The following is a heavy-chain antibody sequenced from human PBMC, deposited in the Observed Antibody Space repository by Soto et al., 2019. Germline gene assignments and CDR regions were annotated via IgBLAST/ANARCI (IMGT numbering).Heavy chain of an antibody. Sequence: PGGSLRLSCAASGFTLSTYGMHWVRQAPGKGLEWVAVIWYDGSNEYYADSVKGRFTISRDNSKNTLYLQMNSLRAEDTAVYYCARDYTSTSYGFDSWGQGTLVTVSS. CDR1: GFTLSTYG. CDR3: ARDYTSTSYGFDS. CDR2: IWYDGSNE. J-gene: IGHJ4*02. V-gene: IGHV3-33*01. D-gene: IGHD2-2*01.